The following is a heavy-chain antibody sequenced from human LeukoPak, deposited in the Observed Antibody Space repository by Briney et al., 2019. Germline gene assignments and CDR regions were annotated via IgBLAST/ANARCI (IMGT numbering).Heavy chain of an antibody. Sequence: GGSLRLSCAASGFTVRDYHMSWIRQAPGKGLELVSAIVGSSTHHADSVKGRFTISRDNSKSTLYLHMNNLRVEDTAVYYCAKDDILTGSYTVPFDYWGLGTLVTVSS. D-gene: IGHD3-9*01. CDR3: AKDDILTGSYTVPFDY. CDR1: GFTVRDYH. J-gene: IGHJ4*02. CDR2: IVGSST. V-gene: IGHV3-23*01.